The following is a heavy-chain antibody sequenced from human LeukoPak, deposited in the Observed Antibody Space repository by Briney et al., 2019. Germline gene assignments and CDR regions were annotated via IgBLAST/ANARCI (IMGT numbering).Heavy chain of an antibody. CDR2: ISAYNGNT. D-gene: IGHD2-2*01. J-gene: IGHJ6*03. CDR3: ARQAHCSSSSCYYYYMDV. CDR1: GYTFTSCG. V-gene: IGHV1-18*01. Sequence: ASVKVSYKASGYTFTSCGISWVRQAAGQGLEWMGWISAYNGNTNYAQKLQGRVTMTTDTSTSTAYMELRSLRSDDTAVYYCARQAHCSSSSCYYYYMDVWGKGTTVTVSS.